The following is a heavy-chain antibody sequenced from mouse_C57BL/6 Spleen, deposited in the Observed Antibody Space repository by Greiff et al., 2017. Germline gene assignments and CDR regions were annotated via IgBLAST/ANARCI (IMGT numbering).Heavy chain of an antibody. CDR2: IDPETGGT. CDR1: GYTFTDYE. CDR3: TRYHYGNYYAMDY. D-gene: IGHD2-1*01. J-gene: IGHJ4*01. V-gene: IGHV1-15*01. Sequence: SGAELVRPGASVTLSCKASGYTFTDYEMHWVKQTPVHGLEWIGAIDPETGGTAYNQKFKGKAILTADKSSSTAYMELRSLTSEDSAVXYCTRYHYGNYYAMDYWGQGTSVTVSS.